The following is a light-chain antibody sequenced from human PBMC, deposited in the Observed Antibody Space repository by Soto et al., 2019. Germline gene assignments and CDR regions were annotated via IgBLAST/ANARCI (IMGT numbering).Light chain of an antibody. CDR2: GAA. CDR1: QSVSNNY. V-gene: IGKV3-20*01. J-gene: IGKJ1*01. CDR3: QRYGSSGT. Sequence: VFTKSPVTLCLSPRYRATLSCKASQSVSNNYLAWYQQKPGQAPRLLIYGAANRATGIPDRFSGSGSGTDFTLTISSLEPEDFAVYYCQRYGSSGTFGQGTKVDI.